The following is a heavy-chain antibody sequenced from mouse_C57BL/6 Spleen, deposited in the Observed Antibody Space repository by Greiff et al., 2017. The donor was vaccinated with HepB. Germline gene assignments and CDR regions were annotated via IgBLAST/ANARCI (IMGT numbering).Heavy chain of an antibody. CDR3: TTYGSSYVRFAY. D-gene: IGHD1-1*01. Sequence: EVKLMESGAELVRPGASVKLSCTASGFNIKDYYMHWVKQRPEQGLEWIGRIDPEDGDTEYAPKFQGKATMTADTSSNTAYLQLSSLTSEDTAVYYCTTYGSSYVRFAYWGQGTLVTVSA. CDR1: GFNIKDYY. J-gene: IGHJ3*01. V-gene: IGHV14-1*01. CDR2: IDPEDGDT.